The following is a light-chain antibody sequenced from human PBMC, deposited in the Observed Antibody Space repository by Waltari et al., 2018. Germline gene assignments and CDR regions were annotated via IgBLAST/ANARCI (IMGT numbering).Light chain of an antibody. CDR3: QQRSNWLDT. Sequence: EIVLTQSPGTLSLSPGERATLSCRASQSVGSSLAWYQQKPGQAPRLLIYHASNRATGIPARFSGSGSGTDFTLTISSLEPEDFAVYYCQQRSNWLDTFGGGTKVEIK. CDR2: HAS. J-gene: IGKJ4*01. V-gene: IGKV3-11*01. CDR1: QSVGSS.